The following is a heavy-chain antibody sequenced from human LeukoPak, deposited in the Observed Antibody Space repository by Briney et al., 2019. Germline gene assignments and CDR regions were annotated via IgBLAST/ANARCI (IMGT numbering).Heavy chain of an antibody. Sequence: ASETLSLTCAVYGGSSSGYYWSWIRQPPGKGLEWIGEINHSGSTNYNPSLKSRVTISVDTSKNQSSLKLSSVTAADTAVYYCASRMENSSNDYWGQGTLVTVSS. CDR2: INHSGST. V-gene: IGHV4-34*01. J-gene: IGHJ4*02. CDR1: GGSSSGYY. D-gene: IGHD6-6*01. CDR3: ASRMENSSNDY.